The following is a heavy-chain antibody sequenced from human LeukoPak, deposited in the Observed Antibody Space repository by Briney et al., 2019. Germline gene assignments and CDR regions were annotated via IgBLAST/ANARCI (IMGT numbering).Heavy chain of an antibody. D-gene: IGHD3/OR15-3a*01. V-gene: IGHV3-48*01. Sequence: GGSLRLSCAASGFTFSSYSMNWVRQAPGKWLEWVSYISSSSSTIYYADSVKGRFTISRDNAKNSLYLQMNSLRAEDTTVYYCARVARDYSYDYWGQGTLVTVSS. CDR1: GFTFSSYS. CDR3: ARVARDYSYDY. CDR2: ISSSSSTI. J-gene: IGHJ4*02.